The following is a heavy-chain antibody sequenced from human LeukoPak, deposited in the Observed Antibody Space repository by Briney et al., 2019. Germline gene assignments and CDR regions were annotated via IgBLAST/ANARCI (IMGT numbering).Heavy chain of an antibody. Sequence: PSETLSLTCAVYGGSFSGYYWSWIRQPPGKGLEWIGEINHSGSTNYNPSLKSRVTISVDTSKNQFSLKLSSVTAADTAVYYCARGGGYSGYVRIAAAGNWFDPWGQGILVTVSS. CDR1: GGSFSGYY. J-gene: IGHJ5*02. CDR2: INHSGST. CDR3: ARGGGYSGYVRIAAAGNWFDP. D-gene: IGHD5-12*01. V-gene: IGHV4-34*01.